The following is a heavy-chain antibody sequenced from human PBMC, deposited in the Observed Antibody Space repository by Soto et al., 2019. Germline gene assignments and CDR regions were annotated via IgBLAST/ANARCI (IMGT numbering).Heavy chain of an antibody. Sequence: ASVKVSCKASGYTFTSYGISWVRQAPGQGLEWMGWISAYNGNTNYAEKLQGRVTVTTDASTSTAYMELRGLRSDDTAVYYCAREYSSGWPPFDYWGQGTLVTVSS. J-gene: IGHJ4*02. CDR1: GYTFTSYG. D-gene: IGHD6-19*01. V-gene: IGHV1-18*01. CDR3: AREYSSGWPPFDY. CDR2: ISAYNGNT.